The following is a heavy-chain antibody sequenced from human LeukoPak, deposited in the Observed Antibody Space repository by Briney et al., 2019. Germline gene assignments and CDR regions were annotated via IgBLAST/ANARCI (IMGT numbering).Heavy chain of an antibody. V-gene: IGHV1-2*02. Sequence: ASVKVSCKASGYTFTCYYMHWVGQAPGQGVEWMGWINPNSGGTNYAQKFHGRVTMTRDTSISTAYMELSRLRSDYTAVYYCARERNYDSSGYYYVRDAFDIWGQGTMVTVSS. D-gene: IGHD3-22*01. CDR3: ARERNYDSSGYYYVRDAFDI. J-gene: IGHJ3*02. CDR1: GYTFTCYY. CDR2: INPNSGGT.